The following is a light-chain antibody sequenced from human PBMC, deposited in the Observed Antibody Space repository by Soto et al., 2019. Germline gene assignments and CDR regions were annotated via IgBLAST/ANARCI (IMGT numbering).Light chain of an antibody. Sequence: QSVLTQPPSASGTPGQRVTISCSGSSSNIGSNTVNWYQQLPGTAPKLLIYSNNQRPSGVPDRFPGSKSGTSASLAISGLQSEDEADYYCAAWDDSLNGPGVFGGGTKLTVL. J-gene: IGLJ3*02. CDR3: AAWDDSLNGPGV. V-gene: IGLV1-44*01. CDR1: SSNIGSNT. CDR2: SNN.